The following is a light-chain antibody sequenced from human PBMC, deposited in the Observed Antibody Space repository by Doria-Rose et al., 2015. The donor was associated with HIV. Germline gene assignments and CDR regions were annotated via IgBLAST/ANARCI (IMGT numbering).Light chain of an antibody. CDR1: QSVSSSE. J-gene: IGKJ4*01. CDR3: QQYVSSPLT. V-gene: IGKV3-20*01. CDR2: EVS. Sequence: TQSPGTLSLSPGERATLSCRASQSVSSSELGWYQQKPGQAPSLLSYEVSTRATGIPDRFSGSGSGTDFTLAISRLEPEDFAVYYCQQYVSSPLTFGGGTKVEIK.